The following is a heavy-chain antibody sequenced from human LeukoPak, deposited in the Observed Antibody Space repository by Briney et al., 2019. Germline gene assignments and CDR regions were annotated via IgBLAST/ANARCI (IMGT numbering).Heavy chain of an antibody. Sequence: GGSLRLSCAASGFTFSSYSMNWVRQAPGKGLEWVSYISSSGSTIYYADSVKGRFTISRDNAKNSLYLQMNSLRAEDTAVYYCAREEREGYYYYGMDVWGKGTTVTVSS. CDR1: GFTFSSYS. CDR2: ISSSGSTI. V-gene: IGHV3-48*04. J-gene: IGHJ6*04. CDR3: AREEREGYYYYGMDV.